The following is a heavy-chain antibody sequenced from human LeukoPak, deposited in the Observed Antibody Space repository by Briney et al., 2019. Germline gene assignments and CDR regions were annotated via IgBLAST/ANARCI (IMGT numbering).Heavy chain of an antibody. Sequence: SETLSLTCSVSGGSISISSYYWSWIRQPPGKGLEWIGYISYSGSTNYNPSLKSRVTISVDTSKNQFSLKLSSVTAADTAVYYCARSALAVTDFDYWGQGTLVTVSS. J-gene: IGHJ4*02. V-gene: IGHV4-61*01. D-gene: IGHD4-11*01. CDR3: ARSALAVTDFDY. CDR1: GGSISISSYY. CDR2: ISYSGST.